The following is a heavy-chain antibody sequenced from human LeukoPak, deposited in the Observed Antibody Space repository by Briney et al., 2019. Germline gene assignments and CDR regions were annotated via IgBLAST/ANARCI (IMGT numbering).Heavy chain of an antibody. V-gene: IGHV3-48*03. CDR3: ARGALHVFDY. J-gene: IGHJ4*02. D-gene: IGHD3-10*02. CDR1: GFTLSDYE. CDR2: ISTSGSTT. Sequence: PRGSLRLSCAASGFTLSDYEINWVRQAPGKGLEWVSCISTSGSTTYYADSVKGRFTISRDNAKNSLFLQMNTLTVEDTAVYYCARGALHVFDYWGQGTPVTVSS.